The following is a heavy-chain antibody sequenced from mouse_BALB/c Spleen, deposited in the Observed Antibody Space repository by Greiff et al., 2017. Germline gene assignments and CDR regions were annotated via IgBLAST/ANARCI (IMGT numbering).Heavy chain of an antibody. CDR2: ISSGGST. J-gene: IGHJ2*01. D-gene: IGHD1-1*01. Sequence: VQLVESGGGLVKPGGSLKLSCAASGFTFSSYAMSWVRQTPEKRLEWVASISSGGSTYYPDSVKGRFTISRDNARNILYLQMSSLRSEDTAMYYCAREGGSSFFDDWGQGTTLTVSS. CDR1: GFTFSSYA. CDR3: AREGGSSFFDD. V-gene: IGHV5-6-5*01.